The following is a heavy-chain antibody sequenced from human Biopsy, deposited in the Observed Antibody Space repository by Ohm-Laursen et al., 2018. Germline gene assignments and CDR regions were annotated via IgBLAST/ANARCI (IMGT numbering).Heavy chain of an antibody. D-gene: IGHD3-3*01. CDR1: GGSIISYY. CDR3: ARTPRDSFWSGSYKRGLWFDP. J-gene: IGHJ5*02. Sequence: SDTLSLTYSVSGGSIISYYWTWIRQPPGKGLEWIGHVYNGGITNYNPSLKSRVTISKDTSKNQFSLQVNSVTAADTAVYYCARTPRDSFWSGSYKRGLWFDPWGQGTLVIVPS. CDR2: VYNGGIT. V-gene: IGHV4-59*07.